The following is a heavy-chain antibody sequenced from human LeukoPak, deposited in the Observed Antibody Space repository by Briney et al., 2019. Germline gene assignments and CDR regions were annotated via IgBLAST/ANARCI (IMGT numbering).Heavy chain of an antibody. CDR3: ASAMATHGAFDV. J-gene: IGHJ3*01. CDR2: IYHSGST. V-gene: IGHV4-4*02. D-gene: IGHD5-24*01. CDR1: GGSISSSNW. Sequence: SETLSLTCAVSGGSISSSNWWSWVRHPPGKGLEWIGEIYHSGSTNYNPSLKSRVTISVDKTKNQFSLRLSSVTAADTAVYYCASAMATHGAFDVWGQGTMVTVSS.